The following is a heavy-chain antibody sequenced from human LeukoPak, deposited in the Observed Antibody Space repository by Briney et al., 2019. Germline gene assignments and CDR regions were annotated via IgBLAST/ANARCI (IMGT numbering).Heavy chain of an antibody. CDR2: ISAYNGNT. J-gene: IGHJ4*02. Sequence: ASVKVSCKASGYTFTSYGISWVRQAPGQGLEWMGWISAYNGNTNYAQKLQGRVTMTTDTSTSSAYMELRSLRSDDTAVYYCARDHGPPMVRGVITQNFDYWGQGTLVTVSS. CDR1: GYTFTSYG. D-gene: IGHD3-10*01. CDR3: ARDHGPPMVRGVITQNFDY. V-gene: IGHV1-18*01.